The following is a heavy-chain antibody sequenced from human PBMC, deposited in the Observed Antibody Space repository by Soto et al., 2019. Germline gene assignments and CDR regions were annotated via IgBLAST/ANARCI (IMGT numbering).Heavy chain of an antibody. V-gene: IGHV4-39*01. CDR1: GGSISSSSYY. Sequence: SETLSLTCTVSGGSISSSSYYWGWIRQPPGKGLEWIGSIYYSGSTYYNPSLKSRVTISVDTSKNQFSLKLSSVTAADTAVYYCARHVGPGTYNWFVPWGQGTLLTVSS. CDR2: IYYSGST. CDR3: ARHVGPGTYNWFVP. D-gene: IGHD1-7*01. J-gene: IGHJ5*02.